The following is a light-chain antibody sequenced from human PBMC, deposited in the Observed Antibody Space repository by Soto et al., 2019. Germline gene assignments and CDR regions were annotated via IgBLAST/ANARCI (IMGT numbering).Light chain of an antibody. CDR2: GAS. V-gene: IGKV3-15*01. J-gene: IGKJ4*01. CDR1: QSVRSN. Sequence: EIVMTQSPATLSVSPGDRVTLSCRASQSVRSNSAWYQQKPGQVPRLLIYGASTRATGIPARFSGSGYETEFTLTISSLQSEDFAVYYCQQYNTWPLTFGGGTKVVI. CDR3: QQYNTWPLT.